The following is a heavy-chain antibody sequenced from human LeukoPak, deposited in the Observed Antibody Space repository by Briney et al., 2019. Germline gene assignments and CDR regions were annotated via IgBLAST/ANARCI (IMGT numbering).Heavy chain of an antibody. CDR2: MNPNSGNT. J-gene: IGHJ4*02. D-gene: IGHD5-18*01. CDR3: ARVAHRYSYGYGGFFDY. CDR1: GYTSTSYD. V-gene: IGHV1-8*01. Sequence: GASVKVSCKASGYTSTSYDINWVRQATGQGLEWMGWMNPNSGNTGYAQKFQGRVTMTRNTSISTAYMELSSLRSEDTAVYYCARVAHRYSYGYGGFFDYWGQGTLVTVSS.